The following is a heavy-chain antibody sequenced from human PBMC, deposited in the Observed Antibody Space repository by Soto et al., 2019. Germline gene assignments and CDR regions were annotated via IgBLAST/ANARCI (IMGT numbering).Heavy chain of an antibody. CDR2: IDPVDSYA. CDR3: ARIESIARNWFDP. J-gene: IGHJ5*02. V-gene: IGHV5-10-1*01. Sequence: PGESLKISCKGSGFSFTNYWISWVRQMPGKGLEWMGSIDPVDSYANYSPSFQGHVTFSVDTSISTDYLQWSSLKASDTAMYFCARIESIARNWFDPWGQGTLVTVSS. D-gene: IGHD6-13*01. CDR1: GFSFTNYW.